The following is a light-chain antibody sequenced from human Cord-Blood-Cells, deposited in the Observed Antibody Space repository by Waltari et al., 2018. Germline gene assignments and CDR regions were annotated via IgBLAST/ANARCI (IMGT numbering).Light chain of an antibody. V-gene: IGLV1-47*01. CDR3: AAWDDSLSGRV. Sequence: QSVLTQPPSASGTPGQRVTISCSGSSSNIGSNYVYWYQPLPGTAPKPLIYRNNQRPSGVPDRSPASKSGTSASLAISGLRSEDEADYYCAAWDDSLSGRVFGGGTKLTVL. CDR2: RNN. CDR1: SSNIGSNY. J-gene: IGLJ3*02.